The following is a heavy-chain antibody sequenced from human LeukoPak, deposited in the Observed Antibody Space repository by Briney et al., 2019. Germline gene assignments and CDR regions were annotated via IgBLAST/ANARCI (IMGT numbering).Heavy chain of an antibody. V-gene: IGHV1-2*02. Sequence: ASVKVSCKASEYTFTDYDVHWVRQAPGQGLEWMGWINPNTGGTNYAQKFQGRVTMTRDTSISTGYMDLSGLRSDDTAVYYCARAKANWGSGDYWGQGTLVTVSS. CDR1: EYTFTDYD. D-gene: IGHD7-27*01. J-gene: IGHJ4*02. CDR2: INPNTGGT. CDR3: ARAKANWGSGDY.